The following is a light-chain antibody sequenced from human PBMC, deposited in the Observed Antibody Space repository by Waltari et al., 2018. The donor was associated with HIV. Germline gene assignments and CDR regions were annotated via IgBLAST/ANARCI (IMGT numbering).Light chain of an antibody. CDR2: AAS. J-gene: IGKJ2*01. Sequence: EIFLTPSPATLSVSPGDRATLSCRASQSVSTNLAWYQFKPGQAPRLLIRAASTRASGVPARFSGSGSGAEFTLAISSLQSEDFALYYCQQYENWPYTFGQGTKVEIK. V-gene: IGKV3-15*01. CDR1: QSVSTN. CDR3: QQYENWPYT.